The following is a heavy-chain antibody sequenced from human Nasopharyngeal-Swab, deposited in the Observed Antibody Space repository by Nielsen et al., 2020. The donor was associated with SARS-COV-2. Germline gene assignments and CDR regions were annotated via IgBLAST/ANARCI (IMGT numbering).Heavy chain of an antibody. Sequence: ASVKVSCKCSGYTFNRNDINWVRQAPGQGLEWMGWRNHKSGEVGYEQKFQGRVTMNRNTATATAYMELSSLRHEDTAVYYCARGAFGLDHSWFDPWGQGTLVTVSS. CDR3: ARGAFGLDHSWFDP. V-gene: IGHV1-8*01. CDR1: GYTFNRND. J-gene: IGHJ5*02. D-gene: IGHD3/OR15-3a*01. CDR2: RNHKSGEV.